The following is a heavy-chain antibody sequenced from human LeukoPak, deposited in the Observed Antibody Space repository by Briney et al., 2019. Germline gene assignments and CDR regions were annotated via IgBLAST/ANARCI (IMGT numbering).Heavy chain of an antibody. CDR2: INHSGST. CDR1: GGSFSGYY. V-gene: IGHV4-34*01. Sequence: SETLSLTCAVYGGSFSGYYWSWIRQPPGKGLEWIGEINHSGSTNYNPSLKSRVTISVDTSKNQFSLKLSSVTAADTAVYYCAGRNSWNWYFDLWGRGTLVTVSS. CDR3: AGRNSWNWYFDL. D-gene: IGHD1-7*01. J-gene: IGHJ2*01.